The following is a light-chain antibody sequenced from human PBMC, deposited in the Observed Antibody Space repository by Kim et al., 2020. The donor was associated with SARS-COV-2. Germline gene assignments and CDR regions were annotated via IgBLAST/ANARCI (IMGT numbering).Light chain of an antibody. CDR2: EVT. Sequence: HSINSYCSETSIESGGYNCFSWYRKEPGKAPQLIIFEVTKRPSGVSNRFSGSKFGTTASLTVSGLQAEDEADYFCSSYEASRSWVFGGGTQLTVL. CDR1: SIESGGYNC. CDR3: SSYEASRSWV. V-gene: IGLV2-14*01. J-gene: IGLJ3*02.